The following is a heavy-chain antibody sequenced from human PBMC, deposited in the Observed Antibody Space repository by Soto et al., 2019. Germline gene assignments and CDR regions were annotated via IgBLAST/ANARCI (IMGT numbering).Heavy chain of an antibody. D-gene: IGHD3-22*01. J-gene: IGHJ4*02. V-gene: IGHV4-39*01. CDR2: IYYSGST. Sequence: PPETLSLTCTVSGGSISRSSYFWGWIRQPPGKGLEWIGSIYYSGSTYYNPSLKSRVTISVDTSKNQFSLKLSSVTAADTAVYYSARIESVLVITDYGSYFDYWGQGTLVT. CDR3: ARIESVLVITDYGSYFDY. CDR1: GGSISRSSYF.